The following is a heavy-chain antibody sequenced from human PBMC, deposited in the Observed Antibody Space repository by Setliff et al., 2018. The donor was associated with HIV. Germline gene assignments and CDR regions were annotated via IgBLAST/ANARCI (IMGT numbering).Heavy chain of an antibody. J-gene: IGHJ6*03. D-gene: IGHD3-3*01. Sequence: PSETLSLTCTVSGGSISSSNYCWGWIRQPPGKGLEWMGSIYYSGSTYYNPSLKSRVTISVDTSKNQFSLKLRSVTAADTAVYYCARHYELETYMDVWGKGTTVTVSS. V-gene: IGHV4-39*01. CDR3: ARHYELETYMDV. CDR2: IYYSGST. CDR1: GGSISSSNYC.